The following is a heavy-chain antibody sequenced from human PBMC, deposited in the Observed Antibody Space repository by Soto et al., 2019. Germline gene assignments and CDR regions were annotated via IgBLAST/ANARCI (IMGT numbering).Heavy chain of an antibody. Sequence: GASAKVSCKASGYTFTSYAMHWVRQAPGQRLERMGWINAGNGNTKYSQKFQGRVTITRDTSASTAYMQLSSLRSEDTAVYYCARANRNHPAHCYFDYLGQGTQVTVSS. CDR2: INAGNGNT. V-gene: IGHV1-3*01. CDR3: ARANRNHPAHCYFDY. D-gene: IGHD1-1*01. CDR1: GYTFTSYA. J-gene: IGHJ4*02.